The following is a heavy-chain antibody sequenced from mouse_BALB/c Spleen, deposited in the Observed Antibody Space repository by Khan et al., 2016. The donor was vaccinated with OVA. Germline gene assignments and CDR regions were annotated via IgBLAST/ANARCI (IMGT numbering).Heavy chain of an antibody. CDR3: ARVDGGYFDY. V-gene: IGHV3-2*02. CDR2: ISYSGNT. D-gene: IGHD2-3*01. Sequence: EVQLQESGPGLVKPSQSLSLTCTVTGYSITSDYAWNWIRKFPGSKLEWMGFISYSGNTNSNPSLKSRFSITRDTSKNQFFLQLNSVTTEDTATYYCARVDGGYFDYWGQGTTLTVSS. J-gene: IGHJ2*01. CDR1: GYSITSDYA.